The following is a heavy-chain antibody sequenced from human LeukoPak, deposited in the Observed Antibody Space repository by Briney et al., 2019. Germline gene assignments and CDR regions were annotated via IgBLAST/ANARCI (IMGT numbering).Heavy chain of an antibody. D-gene: IGHD3-9*01. CDR1: GFTFSSYG. CDR3: ARDKDWAFDY. V-gene: IGHV3-48*04. CDR2: ITSSSSRT. Sequence: GGSLRLSCAASGFTFSSYGMHWVRQAPGKGLEWISWITSSSSRTSYADSVKGRFTISRDNGKNSLYLQMNSLRAEDTAVYYCARDKDWAFDYWGQGTLLTVSS. J-gene: IGHJ4*02.